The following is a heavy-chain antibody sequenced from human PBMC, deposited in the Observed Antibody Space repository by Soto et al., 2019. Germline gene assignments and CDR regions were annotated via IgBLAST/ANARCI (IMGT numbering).Heavy chain of an antibody. Sequence: VQLVQSGAEVKKPGASVGVSCKASGYTFTTYSVNWVRQAPGQSLEWMGWINTDSGQKKYAQKFQGSVIITRDTSPATLRKELPNLRSQETAMHYCGRQSGPYLTNCGSAGTDEWFDPMGQEILVTVPS. CDR1: GYTFTTYS. CDR3: GRQSGPYLTNCGSAGTDEWFDP. D-gene: IGHD3-10*01. J-gene: IGHJ5*02. CDR2: INTDSGQK. V-gene: IGHV1-3*04.